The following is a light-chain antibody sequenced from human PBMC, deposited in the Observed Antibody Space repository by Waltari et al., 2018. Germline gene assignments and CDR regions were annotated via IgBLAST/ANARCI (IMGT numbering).Light chain of an antibody. J-gene: IGLJ1*01. CDR3: SSYTSSSLYV. CDR2: DVS. CDR1: SSDVGTSNY. Sequence: QSALTQPASVSGSPGQSITISCTGTSSDVGTSNYVSWYQQHPGKAPKLMSFDVSNRPSGVSSRCSGSKSGNTASLTISGLQAEDEADYYCSSYTSSSLYVFGTGTKVTVL. V-gene: IGLV2-14*03.